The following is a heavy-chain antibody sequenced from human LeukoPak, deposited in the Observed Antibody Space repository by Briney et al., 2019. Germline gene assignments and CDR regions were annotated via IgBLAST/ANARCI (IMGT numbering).Heavy chain of an antibody. CDR2: MNPNSGNT. CDR3: ARAYTSAIFGVAKPYYFDY. V-gene: IGHV1-8*03. Sequence: ASVKVSCKASGYTFTSYDINWVRQATGQGLEWMGWMNPNSGNTGYAQKFQGRVTITRNTSISTAYMELSSLRSEDTAVYYCARAYTSAIFGVAKPYYFDYWGQGTLVTVSS. D-gene: IGHD3-3*01. CDR1: GYTFTSYD. J-gene: IGHJ4*02.